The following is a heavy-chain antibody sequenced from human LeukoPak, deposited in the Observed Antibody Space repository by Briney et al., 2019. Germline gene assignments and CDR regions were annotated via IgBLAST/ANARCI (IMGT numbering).Heavy chain of an antibody. J-gene: IGHJ4*02. V-gene: IGHV3-53*01. CDR1: GFTVSSNY. CDR3: AKTEKNPEISMIFDY. D-gene: IGHD3-22*01. Sequence: PGGSLRLSCAASGFTVSSNYMSWVRQAPGKGLEWVSVIYSGGTTYYADSVRGRFTISRDISMNTVYLQMNSLRAEDTAVYYCAKTEKNPEISMIFDYWGQGTLVTVSS. CDR2: IYSGGTT.